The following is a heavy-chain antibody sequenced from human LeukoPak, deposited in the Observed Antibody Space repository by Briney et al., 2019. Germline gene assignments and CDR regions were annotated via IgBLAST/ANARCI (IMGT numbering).Heavy chain of an antibody. V-gene: IGHV3-23*01. CDR1: GFTFSSYA. CDR3: AKDQFGYSSGWYDY. Sequence: PGGSLRLSCAASGFTFSSYAMSWVRQAPGNGLEWVSAISGSGGSTYYADSVKGRFTISRDNSKNTLYLQMNSLRAEDTAVYYRAKDQFGYSSGWYDYWGQGTLVTVSS. J-gene: IGHJ4*02. D-gene: IGHD6-19*01. CDR2: ISGSGGST.